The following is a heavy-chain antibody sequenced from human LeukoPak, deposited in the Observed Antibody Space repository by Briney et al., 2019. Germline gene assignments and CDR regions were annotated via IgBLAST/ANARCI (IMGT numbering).Heavy chain of an antibody. J-gene: IGHJ4*02. Sequence: SETLSLTCAVSGSSISSSNWWSWIRQPPGKGLEWIGEIYHSGSTNYNPSLKSRVTISVDKSKTQFSLKLSSVTAADTAVYYCARHVTRRYYYDSSGRYYFDYWGQGTLVTVSS. CDR3: ARHVTRRYYYDSSGRYYFDY. D-gene: IGHD3-22*01. CDR2: IYHSGST. V-gene: IGHV4-4*02. CDR1: GSSISSSNW.